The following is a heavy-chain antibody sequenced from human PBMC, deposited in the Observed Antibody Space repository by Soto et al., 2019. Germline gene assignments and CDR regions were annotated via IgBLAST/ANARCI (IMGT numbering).Heavy chain of an antibody. V-gene: IGHV4-31*03. CDR2: IYYSGST. CDR3: ARGGVAARRGLFDY. D-gene: IGHD6-6*01. J-gene: IGHJ4*02. CDR1: GGSISSGGYY. Sequence: QVQLQESGPGLVKPSQTLSLTCTVSGGSISSGGYYWSWIRQHPGKGLEWIGYIYYSGSTYYNPSLKSRVTISVDTSKNQFSLKLSSVTAADTAVYYCARGGVAARRGLFDYWGQGTLVTVSS.